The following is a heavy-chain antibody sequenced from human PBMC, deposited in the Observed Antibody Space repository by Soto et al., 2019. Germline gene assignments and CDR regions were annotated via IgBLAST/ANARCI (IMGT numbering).Heavy chain of an antibody. CDR3: AKGGLTWGDY. Sequence: SETLSLTCTVSGGSISSFNWWSWVRQPPGKGLEWIGEISLSGSTSYNPSLKSRVVISVDRSKNQFSLNLNSVTAADTAVYYCAKGGLTWGDYSGQGAPVTVSS. D-gene: IGHD3-16*01. J-gene: IGHJ4*02. CDR1: GGSISSFNW. V-gene: IGHV4-4*02. CDR2: ISLSGST.